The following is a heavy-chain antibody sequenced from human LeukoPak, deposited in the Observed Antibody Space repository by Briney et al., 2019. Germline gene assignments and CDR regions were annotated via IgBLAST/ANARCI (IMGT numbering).Heavy chain of an antibody. CDR2: IIPIFGTA. J-gene: IGHJ4*02. D-gene: IGHD3-22*01. CDR1: GGTFSSYA. CDR3: ARDRPAQSYYDSSGYYSFYY. Sequence: SVTVSCKASGGTFSSYAISWVRQAPGQGLEWMGGIIPIFGTANYAQKFQGRVTITADESTSTAYMELSSLRSEDTAVYYCARDRPAQSYYDSSGYYSFYYWGQGTLVTVSS. V-gene: IGHV1-69*01.